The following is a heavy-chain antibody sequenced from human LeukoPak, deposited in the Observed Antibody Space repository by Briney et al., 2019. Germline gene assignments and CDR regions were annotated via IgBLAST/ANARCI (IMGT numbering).Heavy chain of an antibody. CDR3: ARDLRRDCSTTTCYAFDY. CDR1: GSIFSSYA. J-gene: IGHJ4*02. Sequence: GGSLRLSCAVFGSIFSSYAMSWVRQAPGKGLEWVSVISGSGGLTYYADSVKGRFTISRDNSKNTLYLQMNSLRADDTAVYYCARDLRRDCSTTTCYAFDYWGQGTLVTVSS. V-gene: IGHV3-23*01. CDR2: ISGSGGLT. D-gene: IGHD2-2*01.